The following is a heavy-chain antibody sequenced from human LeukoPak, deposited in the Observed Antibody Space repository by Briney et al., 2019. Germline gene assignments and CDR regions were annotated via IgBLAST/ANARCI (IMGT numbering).Heavy chain of an antibody. Sequence: SETLSLTCTVSGYSLSSGYYWGWIRQPPGPGLEWIGSIDHRGSTYYNPSLKSRVTISVDTSKDQFSLKLSSVTAADTAVYYCAREGSSGWYSDYYMDVWGKGTTVTVSS. D-gene: IGHD6-19*01. CDR1: GYSLSSGYY. CDR3: AREGSSGWYSDYYMDV. J-gene: IGHJ6*03. CDR2: IDHRGST. V-gene: IGHV4-38-2*02.